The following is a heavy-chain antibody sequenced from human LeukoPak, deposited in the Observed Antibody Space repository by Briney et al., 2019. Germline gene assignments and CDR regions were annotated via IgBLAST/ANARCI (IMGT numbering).Heavy chain of an antibody. CDR1: GGSISSYY. Sequence: SETLSLTCTVSGGSISSYYWNWIRQPAGKGLEWIGHIYTTGSTNYNPSLKSRVTISLDKSKNQFFLRLSSVTAADTAVYYCAREGDSSSWYADYFDYWGQGILVTVSS. D-gene: IGHD6-13*01. CDR2: IYTTGST. J-gene: IGHJ4*02. CDR3: AREGDSSSWYADYFDY. V-gene: IGHV4-4*07.